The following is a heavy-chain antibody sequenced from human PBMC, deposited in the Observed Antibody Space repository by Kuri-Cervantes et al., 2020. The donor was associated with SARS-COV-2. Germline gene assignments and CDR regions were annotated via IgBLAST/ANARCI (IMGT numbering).Heavy chain of an antibody. CDR2: ISSSSSTI. Sequence: GKSLKISCAASGFTFSSYSMNWVRQAPGKGLEWVSYISSSSSTIYYADSVKGRFTISRDNSKNTLYLQMNSLRAEDTAVYTCAKTSAGWLFDYWGQGTLVTVSS. V-gene: IGHV3-48*01. D-gene: IGHD2-15*01. J-gene: IGHJ4*02. CDR3: AKTSAGWLFDY. CDR1: GFTFSSYS.